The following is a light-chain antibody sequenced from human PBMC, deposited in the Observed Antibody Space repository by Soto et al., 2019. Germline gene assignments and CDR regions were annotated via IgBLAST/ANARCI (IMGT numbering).Light chain of an antibody. J-gene: IGLJ2*01. V-gene: IGLV1-40*01. CDR1: SSNIGAGYD. CDR2: GNS. CDR3: QSYDSSLSGSVV. Sequence: VLTQPPSVSGAPGQRVTISCTGSSSNIGAGYDVHWYQQLPGTAPKVLIYGNSNRPAGVPDRFSGSKSGTSASLAITGLQAEDEADYYCQSYDSSLSGSVVFGGGTKLTVL.